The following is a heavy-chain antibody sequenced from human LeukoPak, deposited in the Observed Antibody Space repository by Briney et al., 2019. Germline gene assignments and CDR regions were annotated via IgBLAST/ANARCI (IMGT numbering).Heavy chain of an antibody. V-gene: IGHV4-39*01. CDR1: GGSISSSSYY. CDR3: ARHRGGRGYFDY. CDR2: IYYSGST. Sequence: SETLSLTCTVSGGSISSSSYYWGWIRQPPGKGLEWIGSIYYSGSTYYNPSLKSRVTISVDTSKNQFSLKLSSVTAADTAVYYCARHRGGRGYFDYWGQGTLVTVSS. J-gene: IGHJ4*02. D-gene: IGHD3-16*01.